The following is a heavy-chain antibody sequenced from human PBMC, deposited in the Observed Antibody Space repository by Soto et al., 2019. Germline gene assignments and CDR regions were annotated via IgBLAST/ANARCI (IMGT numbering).Heavy chain of an antibody. CDR1: GGSISSGDYY. CDR2: IYYSGST. V-gene: IGHV4-30-4*01. J-gene: IGHJ5*02. Sequence: PSETLSLTCTVSGGSISSGDYYWSWIRQPPGKGLEWIGYIYYSGSTFYNPPLKNRVTISLDTSKIQFSLKLSSVTAADTAVYYCVREGGDHWFHPCGQGTRVTVSP. D-gene: IGHD3-16*01. CDR3: VREGGDHWFHP.